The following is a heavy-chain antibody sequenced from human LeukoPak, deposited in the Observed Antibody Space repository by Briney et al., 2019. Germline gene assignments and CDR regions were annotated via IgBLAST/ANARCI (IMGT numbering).Heavy chain of an antibody. CDR3: AREHIPVAGTLPDY. CDR1: GYTFTGYY. Sequence: ASVKVSCKASGYTFTGYYMHWVRQAPGQGLEWMGRINPNSGGTNYAQKFQGRVTMTRDTSISTDYMELSRVRSDDTAVYYCAREHIPVAGTLPDYWGHGTLVTVSS. V-gene: IGHV1-2*06. D-gene: IGHD6-19*01. CDR2: INPNSGGT. J-gene: IGHJ4*01.